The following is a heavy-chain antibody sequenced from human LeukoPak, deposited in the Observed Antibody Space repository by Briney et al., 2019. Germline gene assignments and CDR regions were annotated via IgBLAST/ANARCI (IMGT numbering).Heavy chain of an antibody. CDR2: ISGSGGST. CDR1: GFTFGSYA. D-gene: IGHD6-13*01. J-gene: IGHJ4*02. V-gene: IGHV3-23*01. CDR3: VRDAEGSSWFVISFDY. Sequence: PGGSLRLSCAASGFTFGSYAMSWVRQAPGKGLEWVSAISGSGGSTYYADSVKGRFTISRDNSKNTLYLQMNSLRDEDTAVYYCVRDAEGSSWFVISFDYWGQGMLVTVSS.